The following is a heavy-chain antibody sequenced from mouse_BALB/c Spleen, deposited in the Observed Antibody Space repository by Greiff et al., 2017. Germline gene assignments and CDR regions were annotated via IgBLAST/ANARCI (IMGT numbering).Heavy chain of an antibody. D-gene: IGHD1-1*02. CDR3: ARQWCDDEDWCAY. J-gene: IGHJ3*01. Sequence: EVQRVESGGGLVQPGGSLKLSCAASGFTFSSYTMSWVRQTPEKRLEWVAYISNGDGSTYYPDTVKGRSTISRDNANNTMYLQMSSLKSEDTAMYYCARQWCDDEDWCAYWGQGTLVTVSA. V-gene: IGHV5-12-2*01. CDR1: GFTFSSYT. CDR2: ISNGDGST.